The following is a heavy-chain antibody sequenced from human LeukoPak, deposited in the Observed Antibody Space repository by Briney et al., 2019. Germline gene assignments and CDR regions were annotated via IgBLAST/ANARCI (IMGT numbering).Heavy chain of an antibody. CDR3: ARVVKLIYYSYTDV. V-gene: IGHV4-34*01. Sequence: SETLSLTCAVYGGSFSGYYWSWIRQPPGKGLEWIGEINHSGSTNYNPSLKSRVTISVDTSKNQFSLKLSSVTAADTAVYYCARVVKLIYYSYTDVWGKGTTVTVSS. J-gene: IGHJ6*03. CDR2: INHSGST. D-gene: IGHD3-22*01. CDR1: GGSFSGYY.